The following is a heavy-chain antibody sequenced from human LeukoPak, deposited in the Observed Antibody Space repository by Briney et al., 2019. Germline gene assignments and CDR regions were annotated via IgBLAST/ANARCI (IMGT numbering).Heavy chain of an antibody. CDR2: INTDGSDT. J-gene: IGHJ4*02. CDR1: GFTFSSYW. Sequence: QPGGSLRLSCAASGFTFSSYWMHWVRQAPGKGLVWVSRINTDGSDTTYADSVKGRFTISRDNAKNTLYLQMDSLRAEDTAVYYCVRVSVSVGAAASFDYWGQGTLVTVSS. V-gene: IGHV3-74*01. D-gene: IGHD1-26*01. CDR3: VRVSVSVGAAASFDY.